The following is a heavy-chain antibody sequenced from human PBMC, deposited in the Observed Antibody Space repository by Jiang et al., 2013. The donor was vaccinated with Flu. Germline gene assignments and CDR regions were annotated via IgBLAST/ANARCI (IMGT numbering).Heavy chain of an antibody. Sequence: QTLSLTCAISGTVSLATCCLELDQAVPSRGLEWLGRTYYRSKWYNGYAESVKSRIIINPDTSKNQFSLQLNSVTPEDTAVYYCARGNHYDSSGYYYFDYWGQGTLVTVSP. J-gene: IGHJ4*02. CDR2: TYYRSKWYN. V-gene: IGHV6-1*01. CDR1: GTVSLATCC. CDR3: ARGNHYDSSGYYYFDY. D-gene: IGHD3-22*01.